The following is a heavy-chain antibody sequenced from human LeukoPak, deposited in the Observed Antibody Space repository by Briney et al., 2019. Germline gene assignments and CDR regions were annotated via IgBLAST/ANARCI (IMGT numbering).Heavy chain of an antibody. V-gene: IGHV4-31*03. D-gene: IGHD3-22*01. CDR3: ARMDYYDSSGYYFDY. Sequence: SETLSLTCTVSGGSISSGGYYWSWIRQHPGKGLEWIGYIYYSGSTYYNPSLKSRVTISVDTSKNQFSLKLSSVTAADTAVYYCARMDYYDSSGYYFDYWGQGTLVTVSS. J-gene: IGHJ4*02. CDR2: IYYSGST. CDR1: GGSISSGGYY.